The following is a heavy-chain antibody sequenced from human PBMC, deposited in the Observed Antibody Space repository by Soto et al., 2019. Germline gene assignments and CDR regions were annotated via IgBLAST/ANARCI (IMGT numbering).Heavy chain of an antibody. Sequence: QVQLVESGGGVVQPGRSLRLSCAASGFTFNNYGMHWVRQAPGKGLEWVAVIWNDGSNSYYANSVKGRFTISRDNSKNTLHLQMSSRRAEDTAVYYCARRQISPPPRGAATARGAMDVGGQGTTVTVSS. CDR1: GFTFNNYG. CDR2: IWNDGSNS. J-gene: IGHJ6*02. V-gene: IGHV3-33*08. D-gene: IGHD6-13*01. CDR3: ARRQISPPPRGAATARGAMDV.